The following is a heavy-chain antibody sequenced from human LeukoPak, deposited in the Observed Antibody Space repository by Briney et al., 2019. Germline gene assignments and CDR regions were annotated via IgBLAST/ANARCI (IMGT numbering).Heavy chain of an antibody. J-gene: IGHJ4*02. D-gene: IGHD3-10*01. V-gene: IGHV4-59*08. Sequence: SETLSLTCTVSGGSISSYYWSWIRQPPGKGLEWIGYIYYSGSTNYNPSLKSRVTISVDTSKNQFSLKLSSVTAADTAVYYCARGDRGTMVRYWGQGTLVTVSS. CDR1: GGSISSYY. CDR2: IYYSGST. CDR3: ARGDRGTMVRY.